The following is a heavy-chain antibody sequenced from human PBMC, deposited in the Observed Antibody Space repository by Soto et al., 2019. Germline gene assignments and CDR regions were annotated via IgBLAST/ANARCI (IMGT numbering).Heavy chain of an antibody. J-gene: IGHJ4*02. V-gene: IGHV1-18*01. Sequence: QILLVQSGAEVKKPGASVKVSCKASGYTFTNYDIVWVRQAPGQGLEWMGWISPYSGNTKYAQKFQGRVTMTTDTSTTTAYMEPRSLRSDATAVFYCVRFASSGWYTGGYWGQGTLVTVSS. CDR2: ISPYSGNT. CDR3: VRFASSGWYTGGY. CDR1: GYTFTNYD. D-gene: IGHD6-19*01.